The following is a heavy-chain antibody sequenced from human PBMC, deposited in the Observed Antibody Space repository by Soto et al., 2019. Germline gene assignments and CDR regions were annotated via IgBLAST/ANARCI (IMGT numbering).Heavy chain of an antibody. D-gene: IGHD5-12*01. Sequence: SETLSLTCTVSGGSISSGDYYWSWIRQPPGKGLEWIGYIYYSGSTYYNPSLKSRVTISVDTSKNQFSLKLSSVTAADTVVYYCAAGRWLQPFDYWGQGTLVTVSS. V-gene: IGHV4-30-4*01. J-gene: IGHJ4*02. CDR2: IYYSGST. CDR3: AAGRWLQPFDY. CDR1: GGSISSGDYY.